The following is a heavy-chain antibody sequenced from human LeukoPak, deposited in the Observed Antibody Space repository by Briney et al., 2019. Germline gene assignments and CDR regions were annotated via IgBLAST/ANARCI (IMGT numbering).Heavy chain of an antibody. Sequence: GGSLRLSCAASGFTFNSYWMSWVRQAPGKGLEWVANIKQDGGAKYYVGSVKGRFTISRDNAKNSLYLQMNSLRAEDTAVYYCARDGAGYGYYMDVWGKGTTVTVSS. CDR1: GFTFNSYW. CDR2: IKQDGGAK. CDR3: ARDGAGYGYYMDV. V-gene: IGHV3-7*01. J-gene: IGHJ6*03. D-gene: IGHD4-17*01.